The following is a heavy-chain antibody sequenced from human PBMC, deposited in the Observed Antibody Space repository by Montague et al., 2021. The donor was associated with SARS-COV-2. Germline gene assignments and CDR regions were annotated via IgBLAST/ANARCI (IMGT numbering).Heavy chain of an antibody. Sequence: SETLSLTCTVSGVSITTYYWSWIRQPPGKGLEWIGCIYYSGSTYYTPSLKSRVSFSVDASKNEFSLRLTSVSAADTAVYYCARGGGDYGGNPFDYWGQGTLVTVSS. D-gene: IGHD4-23*01. V-gene: IGHV4-59*01. CDR2: IYYSGST. J-gene: IGHJ4*02. CDR3: ARGGGDYGGNPFDY. CDR1: GVSITTYY.